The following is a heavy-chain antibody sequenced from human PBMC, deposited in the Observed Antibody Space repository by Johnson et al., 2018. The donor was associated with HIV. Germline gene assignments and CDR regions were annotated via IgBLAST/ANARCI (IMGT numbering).Heavy chain of an antibody. V-gene: IGHV3-23*01. J-gene: IGHJ3*02. CDR1: GFSFDSHA. CDR3: TNGVCISEAFDI. D-gene: IGHD2-8*01. CDR2: ISYSGSST. Sequence: EVQLLESGGGLVQPGGSLRLSCAASGFSFDSHAINWVRQAPGKGLQWVSAISYSGSSTYYADSVKGRFTISRDNSRSTFYLHMINLRADDTALYYCTNGVCISEAFDIWGQGTMVTVSS.